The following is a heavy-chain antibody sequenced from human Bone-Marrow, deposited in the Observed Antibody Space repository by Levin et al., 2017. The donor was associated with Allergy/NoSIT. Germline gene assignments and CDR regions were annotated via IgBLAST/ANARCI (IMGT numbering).Heavy chain of an antibody. V-gene: IGHV3-30*18. CDR1: GFTFSSYA. CDR3: AKGRTTCCGEVDY. D-gene: IGHD2-2*01. J-gene: IGHJ4*02. Sequence: PGGSLRLSCAASGFTFSSYAMHWVRQGPGKGLEWVAVITYDGGDKHYANSVKGRFTISRDNFKNTFYLQMNSLRAEDTALYYCAKGRTTCCGEVDYWGQGTLVAVSS. CDR2: ITYDGGDK.